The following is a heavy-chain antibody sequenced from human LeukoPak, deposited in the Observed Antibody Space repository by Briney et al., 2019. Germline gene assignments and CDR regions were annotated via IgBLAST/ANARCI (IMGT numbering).Heavy chain of an antibody. CDR3: ARQGGYSGYVFDY. Sequence: GASLQISCKGSGYSFTSYWVGWVRQMPGKGLEWMGIIYPGDSDTRYSPSFQGQVTISADKSISTAYLQWSSLKASDTAMYYCARQGGYSGYVFDYWGQGTLVTVSS. CDR2: IYPGDSDT. V-gene: IGHV5-51*01. D-gene: IGHD5-12*01. J-gene: IGHJ4*02. CDR1: GYSFTSYW.